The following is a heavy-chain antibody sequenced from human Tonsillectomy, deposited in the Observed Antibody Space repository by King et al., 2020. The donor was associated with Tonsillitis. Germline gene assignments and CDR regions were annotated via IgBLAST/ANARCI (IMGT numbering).Heavy chain of an antibody. V-gene: IGHV1-2*02. J-gene: IGHJ3*02. CDR2: INPNSGGT. Sequence: HVQLVESGAEVKKPGASVKVSCKASGYTFTGYYMHWVRQAPGQGLEWMGWINPNSGGTNYAQKFQGRVTMTRDTSISTAYMELSRLRSDDTAVYYCARDRYYGDYGTEAFDIWGQGTMVTVSS. D-gene: IGHD4-17*01. CDR1: GYTFTGYY. CDR3: ARDRYYGDYGTEAFDI.